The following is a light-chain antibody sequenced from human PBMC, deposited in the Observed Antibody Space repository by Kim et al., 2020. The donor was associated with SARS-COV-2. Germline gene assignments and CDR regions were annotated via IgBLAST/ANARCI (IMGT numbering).Light chain of an antibody. CDR3: QQYGPSVT. CDR1: QNVDSNY. J-gene: IGKJ4*01. Sequence: IVLTQSPGTLSLSPGERVTLSCRASQNVDSNYLAWYQQKLGQAPRLLIYGASNRATDIPDMFSGSGSGTDFTLTISRLEHEDFAMYYCQQYGPSVTFGGGTKVDIK. CDR2: GAS. V-gene: IGKV3-20*01.